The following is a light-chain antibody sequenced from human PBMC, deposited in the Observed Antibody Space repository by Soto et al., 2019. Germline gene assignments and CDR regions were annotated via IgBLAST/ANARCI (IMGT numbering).Light chain of an antibody. Sequence: EIVLTQSPGTLSLSPGERATLSCRASQSVSSSYLAWYQQKPGQAPGLLIYGASSRATGIPDRFSGSGSGTDFTLTISRLEPEDFAVYYCQQYGSSWWTFGQGTKVEIK. CDR1: QSVSSSY. J-gene: IGKJ1*01. CDR3: QQYGSSWWT. V-gene: IGKV3-20*01. CDR2: GAS.